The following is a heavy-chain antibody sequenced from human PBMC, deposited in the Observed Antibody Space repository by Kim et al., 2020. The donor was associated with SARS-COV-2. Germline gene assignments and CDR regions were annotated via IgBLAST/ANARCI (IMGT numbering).Heavy chain of an antibody. CDR3: ARDMGVTGTARVWFDP. J-gene: IGHJ5*02. Sequence: FPGRVTMTRDTATSTVYMELSNLRSEDTAVYYCARDMGVTGTARVWFDPWGQGTLVTVSS. V-gene: IGHV1-46*01. D-gene: IGHD1-7*01.